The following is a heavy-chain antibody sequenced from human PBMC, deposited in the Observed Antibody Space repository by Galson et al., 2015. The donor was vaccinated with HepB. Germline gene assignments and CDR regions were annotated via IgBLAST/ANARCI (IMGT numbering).Heavy chain of an antibody. J-gene: IGHJ4*02. CDR1: GGTFSSYA. CDR2: IIPIFGTA. D-gene: IGHD3-3*01. Sequence: SVKVSCKASGGTFSSYAISWVRQAPGQGLEWMGGIIPIFGTANYAQKFQGRVTITADKSTSTAYMELSSLRSEDTAVYYCALDHITIFGVVISPGVGWGQGTLVTVSS. CDR3: ALDHITIFGVVISPGVG. V-gene: IGHV1-69*06.